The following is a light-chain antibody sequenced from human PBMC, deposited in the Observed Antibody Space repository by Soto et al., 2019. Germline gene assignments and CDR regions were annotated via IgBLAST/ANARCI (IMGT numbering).Light chain of an antibody. Sequence: SALTQPPSASGAPGQRVTISCSGSSSNIGSNYVYWYQQLPGTAPKLLIYRNNQRPSGVPDRFSGSKCGTSSSLAISGLRSQDEDDYYCAAWDDSLSGYVFGTGTKVTVL. CDR3: AAWDDSLSGYV. V-gene: IGLV1-47*01. CDR2: RNN. CDR1: SSNIGSNY. J-gene: IGLJ1*01.